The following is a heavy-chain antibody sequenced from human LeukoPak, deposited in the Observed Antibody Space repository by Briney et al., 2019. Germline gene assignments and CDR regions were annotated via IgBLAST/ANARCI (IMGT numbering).Heavy chain of an antibody. D-gene: IGHD4-17*01. V-gene: IGHV1-46*01. CDR3: ARDLEYGDYLGA. CDR1: GYTFTSYY. CDR2: INPSGGST. Sequence: GASVKVSCKSSGYTFTSYYMHCVPQAPGQGLEWMGIINPSGGSTSYAQKFQGRVTMTRDTSTSTVYMELSSLRSEDTAVYYCARDLEYGDYLGAWGQGTLVTVSS. J-gene: IGHJ1*01.